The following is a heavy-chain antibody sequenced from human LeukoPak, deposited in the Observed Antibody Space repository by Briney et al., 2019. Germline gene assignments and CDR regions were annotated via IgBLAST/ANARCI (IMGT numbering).Heavy chain of an antibody. V-gene: IGHV4-59*01. D-gene: IGHD6-13*01. Sequence: KSSETLSLTCTVSGGSISSYYWSWIRQPPGKGLEWIGYIYYSGSTNYHPSLKSRVTISVDTSKNQFSLKLTSVTAADTAIYYCASGGAGIAAAPWGQGTMVTASS. CDR1: GGSISSYY. CDR3: ASGGAGIAAAP. J-gene: IGHJ3*01. CDR2: IYYSGST.